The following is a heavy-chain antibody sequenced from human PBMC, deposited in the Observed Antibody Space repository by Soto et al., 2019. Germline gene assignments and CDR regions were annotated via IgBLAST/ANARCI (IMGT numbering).Heavy chain of an antibody. CDR2: LNAGSGDS. Sequence: GASVKVSCKASEYTFTSYAIPWLRQAPGQSLEWMGCLNAGSGDSKYSQKFQGRVTISSDTSTSTAYMELRSLRSHDTAVYYCARVLPNYYDSSGSFDIWGQGTMVTVSS. J-gene: IGHJ3*02. CDR3: ARVLPNYYDSSGSFDI. D-gene: IGHD3-22*01. V-gene: IGHV1-3*01. CDR1: EYTFTSYA.